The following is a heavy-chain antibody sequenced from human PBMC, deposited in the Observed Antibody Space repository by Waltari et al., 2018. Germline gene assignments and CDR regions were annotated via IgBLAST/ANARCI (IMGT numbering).Heavy chain of an antibody. J-gene: IGHJ4*02. D-gene: IGHD6-13*01. CDR2: INHSGST. CDR1: GGSFSGYY. CDR3: ARAVVLAAAGTLDY. V-gene: IGHV4-34*01. Sequence: QVQLQQWGAGLLTPSETLSLTCAVYGGSFSGYYWSWIRQPPGKGLEWIGEINHSGSTNYNPSLKSRVTISVDTSKNQFSLKLSSVTAADTAVYYCARAVVLAAAGTLDYWGQGTLVTVSS.